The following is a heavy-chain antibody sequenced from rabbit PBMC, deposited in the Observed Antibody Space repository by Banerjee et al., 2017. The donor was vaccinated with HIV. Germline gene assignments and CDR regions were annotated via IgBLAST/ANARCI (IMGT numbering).Heavy chain of an antibody. CDR2: INAATAKP. V-gene: IGHV1S40*01. D-gene: IGHD1-1*01. CDR1: GVSFSNNQY. Sequence: QSLEESGGDLVKPGASLTLTCTASGVSFSNNQYMCWVRQAPGKGLEWIACINAATAKPVYATWAKGRFTISRTSSTTVTLRMTSLTAADTATYFCARDLVGVIGWNFYLWGPGTLVTVS. CDR3: ARDLVGVIGWNFYL. J-gene: IGHJ4*01.